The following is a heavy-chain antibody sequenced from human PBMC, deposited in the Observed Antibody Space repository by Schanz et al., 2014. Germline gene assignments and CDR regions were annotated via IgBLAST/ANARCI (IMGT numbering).Heavy chain of an antibody. CDR1: GYSITSGYY. Sequence: QVQLQESGPGLVKASETLSLTCTVFGYSITSGYYWAWIRQPPGKGLEWIGNIYHSGSTNNNPSLRSRVSRPWDPSKKKSPRRLSSVTAADTAVYYCARSPLGYSASGIDPFDIWGQGTMVTVSS. D-gene: IGHD4-4*01. CDR2: IYHSGST. J-gene: IGHJ3*02. V-gene: IGHV4-38-2*02. CDR3: ARSPLGYSASGIDPFDI.